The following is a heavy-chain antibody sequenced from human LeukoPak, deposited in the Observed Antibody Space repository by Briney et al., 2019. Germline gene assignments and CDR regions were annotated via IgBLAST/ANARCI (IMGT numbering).Heavy chain of an antibody. J-gene: IGHJ4*02. D-gene: IGHD5-24*01. Sequence: SETLSLTCTVSGGSISSYYWSWIRQPPGKGLEWIGYIYYSGSTNYNPSLKRRVTISVDTSKNQFSLKLSSVTAADTAVYYCAREGLMATFDYWGQGTLVTVSS. CDR3: AREGLMATFDY. CDR2: IYYSGST. V-gene: IGHV4-59*01. CDR1: GGSISSYY.